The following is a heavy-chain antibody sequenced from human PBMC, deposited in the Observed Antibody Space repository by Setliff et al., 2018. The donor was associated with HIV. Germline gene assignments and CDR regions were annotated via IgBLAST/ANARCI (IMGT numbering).Heavy chain of an antibody. V-gene: IGHV4-59*11. CDR1: GVSISSHY. D-gene: IGHD5-18*01. Sequence: SETLSLTCTVSGVSISSHYWSWVRQPPGKGLEWIGRIYSSGSTNYSPSLKSRVTISVDSSKNQFSLKLTSVTAADAAVFYCARDKGYSYGTYGAFDIWGQGTMVTVSS. J-gene: IGHJ3*02. CDR3: ARDKGYSYGTYGAFDI. CDR2: IYSSGST.